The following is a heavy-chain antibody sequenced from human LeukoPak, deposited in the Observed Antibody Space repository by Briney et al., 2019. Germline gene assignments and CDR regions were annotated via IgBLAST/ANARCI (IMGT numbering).Heavy chain of an antibody. CDR1: GFTFSNFW. V-gene: IGHV3-74*01. Sequence: GGSLRLSCAASGFTFSNFWKHWVRQAPGKGLVWVALIYGDGSFTRYADSVKGRFTISRDNAKNTVYLQMNSLRVEDTAVYYCARVYETNGYLYWGQGSLVTVSS. CDR3: ARVYETNGYLY. D-gene: IGHD3-22*01. J-gene: IGHJ4*02. CDR2: IYGDGSFT.